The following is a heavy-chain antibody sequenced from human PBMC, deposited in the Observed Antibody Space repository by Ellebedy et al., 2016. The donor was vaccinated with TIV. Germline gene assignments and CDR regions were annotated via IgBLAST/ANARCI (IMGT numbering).Heavy chain of an antibody. D-gene: IGHD5-18*01. V-gene: IGHV3-9*01. CDR1: GFTFDDYA. CDR2: ISWNSDSI. Sequence: SLKISCAASGFTFDDYAMHWVRQAPGKGLEWVSGISWNSDSIGYADSVKGRFTISRDNAKNSLYLQMNSLRAEDTALYYCAKEISGGYSYDYGGAVAYFDLWGRGTLVTVSS. CDR3: AKEISGGYSYDYGGAVAYFDL. J-gene: IGHJ2*01.